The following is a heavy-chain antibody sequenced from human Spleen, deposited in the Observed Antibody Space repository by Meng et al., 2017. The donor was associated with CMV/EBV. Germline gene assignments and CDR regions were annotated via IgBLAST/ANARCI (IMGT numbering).Heavy chain of an antibody. Sequence: ASVKVSCKASGYTFIRYGISWVRQAPGQGLKWMGWIYPDTGGTHYSQNFQGRITVTRDTSIRTVYLELNSLRSDDTAMYYCARDHNWGPDYWGQGTLVTVSS. D-gene: IGHD7-27*01. J-gene: IGHJ4*02. CDR3: ARDHNWGPDY. V-gene: IGHV1-2*02. CDR2: IYPDTGGT. CDR1: GYTFIRYG.